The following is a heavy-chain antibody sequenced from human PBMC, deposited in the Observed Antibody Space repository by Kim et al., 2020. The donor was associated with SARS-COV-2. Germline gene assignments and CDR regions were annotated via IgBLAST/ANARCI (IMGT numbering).Heavy chain of an antibody. CDR1: GFTFDDYA. CDR3: AKAAIAAAGTGGYYYYYGMDV. D-gene: IGHD6-13*01. V-gene: IGHV3-9*01. J-gene: IGHJ6*02. CDR2: ISWNSGSI. Sequence: GGSLRLSCAASGFTFDDYAMHWVRQAPGKGLEWVSGISWNSGSIGYADSVKGRFTISRDNAKNSLYLQMNSLRAEDTALYYCAKAAIAAAGTGGYYYYYGMDVWGQGTTVTVSS.